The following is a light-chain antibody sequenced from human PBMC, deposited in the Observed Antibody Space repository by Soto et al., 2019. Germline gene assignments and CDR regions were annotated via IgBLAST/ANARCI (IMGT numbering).Light chain of an antibody. Sequence: IQMTQSPSSLSASVGDRVTITCRASQSISDSLAWYQQKPGKAPDLLISDVSSLERGVPSRFSGSGSGTEFTLTINSMQPDDFATYFCQQYNAYSRTFGRGTKVDIK. CDR3: QQYNAYSRT. V-gene: IGKV1-5*01. J-gene: IGKJ1*01. CDR1: QSISDS. CDR2: DVS.